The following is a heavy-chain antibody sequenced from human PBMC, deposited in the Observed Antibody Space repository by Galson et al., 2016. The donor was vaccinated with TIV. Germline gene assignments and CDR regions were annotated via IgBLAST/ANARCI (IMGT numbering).Heavy chain of an antibody. CDR2: IYWDDDK. CDR3: AHRHMTRSTGSDAFDM. Sequence: PALVKPTQTLTLTCSFSGFSLSTSGVGVAWIRQPPGKALEWLGLIYWDDDKNCRPSLKSRLTITKDTSKNQVVLTMTNMDPVDTATYYCAHRHMTRSTGSDAFDMWGRGTMVIVSS. D-gene: IGHD3-9*01. V-gene: IGHV2-5*02. J-gene: IGHJ3*02. CDR1: GFSLSTSGVG.